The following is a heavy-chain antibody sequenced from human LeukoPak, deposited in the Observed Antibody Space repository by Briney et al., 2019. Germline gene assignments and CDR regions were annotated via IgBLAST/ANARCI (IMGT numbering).Heavy chain of an antibody. V-gene: IGHV4-34*01. J-gene: IGHJ4*02. Sequence: WETLSLTCGVYGGSLSGYYLNWIRQSPGKGLEWIGEIHPHGTTFYSPSLKSRVTISLDTSKNQFSLNLLSVTAADTAVYFCSRGTDLYKGGNYWGQGTLVTVSS. CDR3: SRGTDLYKGGNY. CDR2: IHPHGTT. D-gene: IGHD3-16*01. CDR1: GGSLSGYY.